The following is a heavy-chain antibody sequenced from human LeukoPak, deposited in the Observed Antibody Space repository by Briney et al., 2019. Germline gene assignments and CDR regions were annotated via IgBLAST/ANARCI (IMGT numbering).Heavy chain of an antibody. V-gene: IGHV7-4-1*02. Sequence: ASVKVSCKASGYTFTSYAMNWVRQAPGQGLEWMGWINTNTGNPTYAQGFTGRFVFSLDISVSTAYLQISSLKAEDTAVYYCARKLGPNYYGSGSYYLFDYWGQGTLVTVSS. J-gene: IGHJ4*02. D-gene: IGHD3-10*01. CDR3: ARKLGPNYYGSGSYYLFDY. CDR1: GYTFTSYA. CDR2: INTNTGNP.